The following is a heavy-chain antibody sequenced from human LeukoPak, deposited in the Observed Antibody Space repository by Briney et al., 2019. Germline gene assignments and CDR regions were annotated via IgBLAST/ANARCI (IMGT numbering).Heavy chain of an antibody. CDR3: ASYYHDSSGYYQYYFDS. Sequence: SETLSLTCAVYGDSFSGYYWTWIRQPPGKGLEWIGEINDSGRTSCNPSLKSRVTISVDTSKNQFSLKLRSVAAADTAVYYCASYYHDSSGYYQYYFDSWGQGTLVTVSS. D-gene: IGHD3-22*01. V-gene: IGHV4-34*01. CDR1: GDSFSGYY. J-gene: IGHJ4*02. CDR2: INDSGRT.